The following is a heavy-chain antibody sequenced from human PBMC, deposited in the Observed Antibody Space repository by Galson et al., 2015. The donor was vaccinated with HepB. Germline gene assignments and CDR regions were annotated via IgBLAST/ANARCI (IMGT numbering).Heavy chain of an antibody. V-gene: IGHV3-15*01. CDR2: IKTKTDGGTT. CDR1: GFSFSDAW. J-gene: IGHJ3*02. Sequence: SLRLSCAASGFSFSDAWMSWVRQAPGKGLEWVGRIKTKTDGGTTDYAAPVKGRFTISRDDSKNTLYLQMNSLKTEDTAVYYCTTGPPTSYDYWSGYWRDAFDIWGQGTMVTVSS. D-gene: IGHD3-3*01. CDR3: TTGPPTSYDYWSGYWRDAFDI.